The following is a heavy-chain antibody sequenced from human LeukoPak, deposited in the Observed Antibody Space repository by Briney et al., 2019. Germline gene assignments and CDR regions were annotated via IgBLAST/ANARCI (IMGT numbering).Heavy chain of an antibody. CDR3: ASAYCSSTSCSFDP. CDR1: GGSFSGYY. V-gene: IGHV4-34*01. CDR2: INHSGST. J-gene: IGHJ5*02. Sequence: SETLSLTCAVYGGSFSGYYWSWIRQPPGKGLEWIGEINHSGSTYYNPSLKSRVTISVDRSKNQFSLKLSSVTAADTAVYYCASAYCSSTSCSFDPWGQGTLVTVSS. D-gene: IGHD2-2*01.